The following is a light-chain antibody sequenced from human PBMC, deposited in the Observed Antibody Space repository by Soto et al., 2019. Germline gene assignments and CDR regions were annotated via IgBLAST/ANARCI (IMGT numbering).Light chain of an antibody. Sequence: VLTQCPGTLSFSPVYRATLSCRASQSVSSSYVAWYQQKRGQAPRLLMYGASSRATGIPDRFSGSGSGTDFTLTISRLEPEDFVLYYCQHFRAFGQGTRLEIK. CDR2: GAS. J-gene: IGKJ5*01. V-gene: IGKV3-20*01. CDR3: QHFRA. CDR1: QSVSSSY.